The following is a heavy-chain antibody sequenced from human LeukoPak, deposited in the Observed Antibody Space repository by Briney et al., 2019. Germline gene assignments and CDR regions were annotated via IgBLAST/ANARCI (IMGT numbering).Heavy chain of an antibody. D-gene: IGHD6-13*01. Sequence: GRSLRLSCAASGFTFSNHGMHWVRQAPGKGLEWVSAISGSGGSTYYADSVKGRFTISRDNSKNTLYLQMNSLRAEDTAVYYCARDWGAAGLWDYWGQGTLVTVSS. CDR3: ARDWGAAGLWDY. V-gene: IGHV3-23*01. CDR2: ISGSGGST. CDR1: GFTFSNHG. J-gene: IGHJ4*02.